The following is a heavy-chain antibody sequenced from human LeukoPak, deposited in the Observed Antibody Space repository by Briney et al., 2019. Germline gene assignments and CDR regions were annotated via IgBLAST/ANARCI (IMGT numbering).Heavy chain of an antibody. CDR1: GYTFTGYG. V-gene: IGHV1-18*01. CDR2: ISAYNGNT. CDR3: ARVWDYDSSGYYPDY. Sequence: ASVKVSCKASGYTFTGYGISWVRQAPGQGLEWMGWISAYNGNTNYAQKLQGRVTMTTDTSTSTAYMELRSLRSDDTAVYYCARVWDYDSSGYYPDYWGQGTLVTVSS. J-gene: IGHJ4*02. D-gene: IGHD3-22*01.